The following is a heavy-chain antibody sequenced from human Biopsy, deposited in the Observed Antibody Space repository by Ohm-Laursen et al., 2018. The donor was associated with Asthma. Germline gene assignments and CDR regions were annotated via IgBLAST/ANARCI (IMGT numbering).Heavy chain of an antibody. CDR1: GGTFNTYV. CDR3: ARRAGSCISRTCYSLDF. CDR2: VNSDIGNT. J-gene: IGHJ4*02. Sequence: ASVKVSCKPLGGTFNTYVIGWVRQAPGQGPEWMGWVNSDIGNTTYPQKFQDRVTITADDSTSTVYMELSSLRSEDAAVYYCARRAGSCISRTCYSLDFWGQGTLVTVSS. D-gene: IGHD2-2*01. V-gene: IGHV1-69*13.